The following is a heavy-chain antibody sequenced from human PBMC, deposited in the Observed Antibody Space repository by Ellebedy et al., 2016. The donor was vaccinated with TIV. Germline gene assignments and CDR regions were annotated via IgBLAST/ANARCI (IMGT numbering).Heavy chain of an antibody. J-gene: IGHJ6*02. D-gene: IGHD2-15*01. CDR1: GFTVSSNY. CDR3: ARECSGGSCYPNYYYGMDV. CDR2: IYSGGST. V-gene: IGHV3-53*01. Sequence: PGGSLRLSCAASGFTVSSNYMSWVRQAQGKGLAWVSFIYSGGSTYYADSVKGRFTISRDNSKNPLYLQMNSLRAEDTAVYYCARECSGGSCYPNYYYGMDVWGQGTTVTVSS.